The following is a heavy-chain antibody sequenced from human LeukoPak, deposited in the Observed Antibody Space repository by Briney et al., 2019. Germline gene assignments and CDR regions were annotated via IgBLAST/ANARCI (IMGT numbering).Heavy chain of an antibody. CDR2: VRSKVDGGTT. CDR1: GFTFGDYA. D-gene: IGHD5-24*01. Sequence: PGGTLRLSCTVSGFTFGDYATSWFCQAPGKGLERVGVVRSKVDGGTTDYAASVKGRFTISRDDSKGIAYLQMNSLKTEDTAVYYCTRSWVEMATYYYMDVWGKGTTVTVSS. V-gene: IGHV3-49*03. CDR3: TRSWVEMATYYYMDV. J-gene: IGHJ6*03.